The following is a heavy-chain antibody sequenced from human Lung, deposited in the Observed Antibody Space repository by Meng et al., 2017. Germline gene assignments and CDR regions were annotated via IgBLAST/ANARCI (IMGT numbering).Heavy chain of an antibody. D-gene: IGHD6-19*01. Sequence: GESLKISCAASGFTLSSYAMSWARQAPGKGLEWVSSISDSGGSTNYADSVKGRFTISRDNSKNTLYLQMNSLRAEDTAVYYCAKDSQSSSGWWYDYWGQGKLVTVSS. CDR3: AKDSQSSSGWWYDY. J-gene: IGHJ4*02. V-gene: IGHV3-23*01. CDR2: ISDSGGST. CDR1: GFTLSSYA.